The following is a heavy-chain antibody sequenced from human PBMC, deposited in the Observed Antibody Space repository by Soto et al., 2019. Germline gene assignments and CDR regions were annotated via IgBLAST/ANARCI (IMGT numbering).Heavy chain of an antibody. CDR1: GXTFSSYA. CDR2: IIPIFGTA. Sequence: SVKISCKAXGXTFSSYAISWVRQAPGQGLEWMGGIIPIFGTANYAQKFQGRVTITADESTSTAYMELSSLRSEDTAVYYCTTGIVVVIPSGMDVWGQGTTVTVSS. J-gene: IGHJ6*02. D-gene: IGHD3-22*01. CDR3: TTGIVVVIPSGMDV. V-gene: IGHV1-69*13.